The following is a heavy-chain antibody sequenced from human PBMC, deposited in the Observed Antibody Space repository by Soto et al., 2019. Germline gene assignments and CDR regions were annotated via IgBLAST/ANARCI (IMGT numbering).Heavy chain of an antibody. CDR3: ARRDSSSPDYGMDV. D-gene: IGHD6-6*01. V-gene: IGHV5-51*01. CDR2: IYPGDSDT. Sequence: SLKGYCKTSGGSFSIYAIGCLRQMPGKGLEWMGIIYPGDSDTRYSPSFQGQVTISADKSISTAYLQWSSLKASDTAMYYCARRDSSSPDYGMDVWGQGTTVTVSS. CDR1: GGSFSIYA. J-gene: IGHJ6*02.